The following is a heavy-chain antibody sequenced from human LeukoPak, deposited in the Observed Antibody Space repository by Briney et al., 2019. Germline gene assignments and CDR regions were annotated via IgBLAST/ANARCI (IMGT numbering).Heavy chain of an antibody. CDR2: ISYDGSNK. J-gene: IGHJ4*02. CDR3: ARGVWWLRGLIDY. CDR1: GFTFSNYS. V-gene: IGHV3-30*03. Sequence: GRSLRLSCAASGFTFSNYSMHWVRQAPGKGLEWVAVISYDGSNKYYADSVKGRFTISRDNSKNTLYVQMNSLRGEDTAVYYCARGVWWLRGLIDYWGQGTLVTVSS. D-gene: IGHD5-12*01.